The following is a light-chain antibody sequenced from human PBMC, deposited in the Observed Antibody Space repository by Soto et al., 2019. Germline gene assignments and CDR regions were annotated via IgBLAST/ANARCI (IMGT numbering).Light chain of an antibody. CDR3: QQYGDWPLT. CDR1: QSVGNK. CDR2: ATS. Sequence: EIVVTQSPATLSVSPGERATLSCRARQSVGNKFAWYQQKPGQAPRLLIVATSTRATGVPARFSGSGSGTEFTLTISSLQSEDFAVYYCQQYGDWPLTFGGGAKVEIE. J-gene: IGKJ4*01. V-gene: IGKV3-15*01.